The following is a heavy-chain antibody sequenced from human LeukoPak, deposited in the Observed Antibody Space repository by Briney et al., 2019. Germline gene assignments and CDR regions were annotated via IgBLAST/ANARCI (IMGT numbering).Heavy chain of an antibody. CDR3: AKAAHLRYFDWLFDY. CDR1: GFTFISYA. D-gene: IGHD3-9*01. V-gene: IGHV3-23*01. Sequence: GGSLRLSCAASGFTFISYAMSWVRDALEEGLESGSAISGRGGSTYYADSVKGRFTISRDNSKNTLYLQMNSLRDEETAVYYCAKAAHLRYFDWLFDYWGGGTLVSVSS. J-gene: IGHJ4*02. CDR2: ISGRGGST.